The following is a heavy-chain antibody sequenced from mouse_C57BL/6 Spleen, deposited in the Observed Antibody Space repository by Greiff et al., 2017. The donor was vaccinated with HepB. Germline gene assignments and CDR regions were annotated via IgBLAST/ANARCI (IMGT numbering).Heavy chain of an antibody. D-gene: IGHD1-1*01. CDR3: ARDQYYGMDY. V-gene: IGHV1-82*01. Sequence: QVQLQQSGPELVKPGASVKISCKASGYAFSSSWMNWVKQRPGKGLEWIGRIYPGDGDTNYNGKFKGKATLTADKSSSTAYMQLSSLTSEDSAVYFCARDQYYGMDYWGQGTSVTVSS. CDR2: IYPGDGDT. CDR1: GYAFSSSW. J-gene: IGHJ4*01.